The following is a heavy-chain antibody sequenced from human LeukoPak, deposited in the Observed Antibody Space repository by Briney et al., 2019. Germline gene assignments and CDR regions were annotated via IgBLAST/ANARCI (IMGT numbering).Heavy chain of an antibody. J-gene: IGHJ4*02. V-gene: IGHV4-39*01. CDR3: VKSGGYGLIDY. CDR2: IYYTGST. Sequence: SETLSLTCAVSGASISGSGDYLGWIRQPPGKGLEWIGNIYYTGSTYYNASLQSRVTISIDMSKNQFSLRLSSVTAADTAMYYCVKSGGYGLIDYWGQGTLVTVCS. CDR1: GASISGSGDY. D-gene: IGHD6-19*01.